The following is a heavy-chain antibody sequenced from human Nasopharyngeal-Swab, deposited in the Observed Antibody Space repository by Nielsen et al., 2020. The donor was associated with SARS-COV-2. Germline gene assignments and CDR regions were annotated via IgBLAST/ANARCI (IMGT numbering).Heavy chain of an antibody. CDR1: GFTFSSYW. J-gene: IGHJ4*02. V-gene: IGHV3-7*05. CDR2: IKQDGSEK. Sequence: GESLKISCAASGFTFSSYWMSWARQAPGKGLEWVANIKQDGSEKYYVDSVKGRFTISRDNAKNSLYLQMNSLRAEDTAVYYCARIGGIAVAADGFDYWGQGTLVTVSS. D-gene: IGHD6-19*01. CDR3: ARIGGIAVAADGFDY.